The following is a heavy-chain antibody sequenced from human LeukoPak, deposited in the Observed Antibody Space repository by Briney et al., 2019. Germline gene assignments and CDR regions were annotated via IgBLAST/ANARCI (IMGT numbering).Heavy chain of an antibody. Sequence: SGTLSLTCTVSGGSFSSYYWSWIPQPPGKGLEWIGYIYYSGSTNYNASLKSRVTISVDTSKNQFSLKLSSVTAADTAVYYCARDGYSSGWYVYWGQGTLVTVSS. CDR1: GGSFSSYY. V-gene: IGHV4-59*12. CDR2: IYYSGST. J-gene: IGHJ4*02. D-gene: IGHD6-19*01. CDR3: ARDGYSSGWYVY.